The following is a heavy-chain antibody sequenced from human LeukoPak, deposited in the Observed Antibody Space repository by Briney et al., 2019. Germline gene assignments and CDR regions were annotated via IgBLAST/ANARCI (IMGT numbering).Heavy chain of an antibody. J-gene: IGHJ4*02. CDR2: FDPEDGET. CDR1: GYTLTELS. CDR3: ATARGITFGGVIVEYYFDY. D-gene: IGHD3-16*02. Sequence: ASVKVSCKVSGYTLTELSMHWVRQAPGKGLEWMGGFDPEDGETIYAQKFQGRVTMTEDTSTDTAYMELSSLRSEDTAVYYRATARGITFGGVIVEYYFDYWGQGTLVTVSS. V-gene: IGHV1-24*01.